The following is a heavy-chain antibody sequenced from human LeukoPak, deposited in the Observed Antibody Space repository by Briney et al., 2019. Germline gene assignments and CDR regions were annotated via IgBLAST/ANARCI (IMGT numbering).Heavy chain of an antibody. D-gene: IGHD3-10*02. Sequence: PGGSLRLSCVASGFTFSSYNMNWVRQAPGKGLEWVSSISSSSRYIYYTDSMKGRFTISRDNAKNSLYLQMNSLRAEDTAVYYCAELGITMIGGVWGKGTTVTISS. J-gene: IGHJ6*04. CDR3: AELGITMIGGV. CDR2: ISSSSRYI. CDR1: GFTFSSYN. V-gene: IGHV3-21*01.